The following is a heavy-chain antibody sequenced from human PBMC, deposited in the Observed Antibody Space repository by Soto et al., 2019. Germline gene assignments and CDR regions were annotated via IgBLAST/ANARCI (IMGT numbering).Heavy chain of an antibody. V-gene: IGHV3-33*06. CDR1: GFNLNDFG. D-gene: IGHD2-15*01. J-gene: IGHJ4*02. CDR3: AKENTPPYFDY. Sequence: QVHLAESEGGMVQPGRSLRLSCEASGFNLNDFGIHWVRQAPGKGLEWVAHIWYEGNRKNYVDSVKGRFTISRDSSKNTVYLQMNSLRVEDTAVYYCAKENTPPYFDYWGQGALVTVSS. CDR2: IWYEGNRK.